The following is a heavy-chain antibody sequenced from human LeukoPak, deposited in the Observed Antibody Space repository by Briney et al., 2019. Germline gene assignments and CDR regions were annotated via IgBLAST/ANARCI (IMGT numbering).Heavy chain of an antibody. CDR3: ASPRKGTRWLQQIDY. CDR2: IYYSGST. Sequence: SETLSLTCTVSGYSVSSGYYWGWIRQPPGKGLEWIGSIYYSGSTYYNPSLKSRVTISVDTSKNQFSLKLSSVTAADTAVYYCASPRKGTRWLQQIDYWGQGTLVTVSS. D-gene: IGHD5-24*01. CDR1: GYSVSSGYY. J-gene: IGHJ4*02. V-gene: IGHV4-38-2*02.